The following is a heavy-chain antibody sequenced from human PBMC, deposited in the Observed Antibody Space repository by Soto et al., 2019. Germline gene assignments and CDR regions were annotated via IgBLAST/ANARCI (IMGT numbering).Heavy chain of an antibody. CDR1: GFSLSNARMG. V-gene: IGHV2-26*01. CDR2: IFSNDEK. J-gene: IGHJ5*02. Sequence: SGPTLVNPTEPLTLTCTVSGFSLSNARMGVSWIRQPPGKALEWLAHIFSNDEKSYSTSLKSRLTISKDTSKSQVALTMTNMDPVDTATYYCARMVMADVVVVAASWFDPWGQGTLVTVSS. CDR3: ARMVMADVVVVAASWFDP. D-gene: IGHD2-15*01.